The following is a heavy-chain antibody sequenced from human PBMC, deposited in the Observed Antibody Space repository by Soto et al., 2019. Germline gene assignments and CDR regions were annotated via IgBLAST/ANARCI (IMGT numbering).Heavy chain of an antibody. CDR3: ARGNVLRFLEWFPTYGMDV. D-gene: IGHD3-3*01. Sequence: PGGSLRLSCAASGFTFSSYAMSWVRQAPGKGLEWVSSISSSSSYIYYADSVKGRFTISRDNAKNSLYLQMNSLRAEDTAVCYCARGNVLRFLEWFPTYGMDVWGQGTTVTVSS. V-gene: IGHV3-21*01. CDR1: GFTFSSYA. CDR2: ISSSSSYI. J-gene: IGHJ6*02.